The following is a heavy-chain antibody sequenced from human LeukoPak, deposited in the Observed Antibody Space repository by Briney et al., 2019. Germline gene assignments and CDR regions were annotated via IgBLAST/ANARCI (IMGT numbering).Heavy chain of an antibody. CDR1: GYSFTGFY. V-gene: IGHV1-2*02. Sequence: ASVKVSCKASGYSFTGFYIHWVRQAPGQGLEWMAWINPQSGATNYAQKFKGRITTTRDMSITTAYMEVTTLRSDDTAVYYCARGGDASGLYFAYWGQGTLVTVSS. CDR2: INPQSGAT. CDR3: ARGGDASGLYFAY. J-gene: IGHJ4*02. D-gene: IGHD2-15*01.